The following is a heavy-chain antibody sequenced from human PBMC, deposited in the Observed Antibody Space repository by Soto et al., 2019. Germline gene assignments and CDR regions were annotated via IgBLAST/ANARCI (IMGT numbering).Heavy chain of an antibody. V-gene: IGHV4-59*01. CDR2: IYYSGST. CDR1: WGSISSYY. D-gene: IGHD3-10*01. CDR3: ARAQFYSGSGRYNNLMFDP. Sequence: TSETLSLTCTVSWGSISSYYWSWIRQPPGKVLEWIGYIYYSGSTNYNPSLKSRVTISVDTSKNQFSLKLSSVTAADTAVYYCARAQFYSGSGRYNNLMFDPWGQGTQVTVSS. J-gene: IGHJ5*02.